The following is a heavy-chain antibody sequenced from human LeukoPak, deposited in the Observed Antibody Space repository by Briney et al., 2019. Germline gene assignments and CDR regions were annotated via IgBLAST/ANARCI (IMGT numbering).Heavy chain of an antibody. CDR1: GFTFSSYA. CDR2: ISGSGGST. J-gene: IGHJ4*02. V-gene: IGHV3-23*01. CDR3: ARHFYDSSGYIPSIDY. Sequence: GGSLRLSCAASGFTFSSYAMSRVRQAPGKGLEWVSAISGSGGSTYYADSVKGRFTISRDNSKNTLYLQMNSLRAEDTAVYYCARHFYDSSGYIPSIDYWGQGTLVTVSS. D-gene: IGHD3-22*01.